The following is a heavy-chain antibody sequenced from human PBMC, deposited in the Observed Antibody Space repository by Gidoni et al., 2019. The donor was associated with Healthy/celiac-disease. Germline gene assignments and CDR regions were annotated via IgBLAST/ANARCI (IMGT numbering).Heavy chain of an antibody. J-gene: IGHJ4*02. V-gene: IGHV3-23*01. D-gene: IGHD2-15*01. Sequence: EVQLLESGGGLVQPGGSLRLSCAASGFTFSSYAMSWVRQAPGKGLEGVSAISGSGGSTYYADSVKGRFTISRDNSKNTLYLQMNSLRAEDTAVYYCAKVHCSGGSCYEGGYYFDYWGQGTLVTVSS. CDR1: GFTFSSYA. CDR3: AKVHCSGGSCYEGGYYFDY. CDR2: ISGSGGST.